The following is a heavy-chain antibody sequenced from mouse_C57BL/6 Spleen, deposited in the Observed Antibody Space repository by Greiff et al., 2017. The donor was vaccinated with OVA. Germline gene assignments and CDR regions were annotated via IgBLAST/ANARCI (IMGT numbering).Heavy chain of an antibody. CDR2: INYDGSST. V-gene: IGHV5-16*01. CDR1: GFTFSDYY. Sequence: EVQRVESEGGLVQPGSSMKLSCTASGFTFSDYYMAWVRQVPEKGLEWVANINYDGSSTYYLDSLKSRFIISRDNAKNILYLQMSSLKSEDTATYYCARSNWAYFDYWGQGTTLTVSS. D-gene: IGHD4-1*01. J-gene: IGHJ2*01. CDR3: ARSNWAYFDY.